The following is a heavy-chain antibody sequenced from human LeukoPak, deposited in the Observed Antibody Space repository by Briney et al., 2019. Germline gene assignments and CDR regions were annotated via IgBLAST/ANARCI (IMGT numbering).Heavy chain of an antibody. J-gene: IGHJ6*02. V-gene: IGHV3-33*01. CDR1: GFTFSSYG. Sequence: GGSLRLSCAASGFTFSSYGMHWVRQAPGKGLEWVAVIWYDGSNKYYADSVKGRFTISRDNSKNTLYLQMNSLRAEDTAVYYCAAVSTKTYYYGLDVWGQGTTVTVSS. CDR3: AAVSTKTYYYGLDV. CDR2: IWYDGSNK. D-gene: IGHD4-17*01.